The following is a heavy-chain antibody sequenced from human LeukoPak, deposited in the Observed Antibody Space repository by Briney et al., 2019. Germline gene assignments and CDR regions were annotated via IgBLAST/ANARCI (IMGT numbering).Heavy chain of an antibody. J-gene: IGHJ4*02. Sequence: SETLTLTCTVSGGSISSYYWSWIRQPRRKGLEWIGYIYYSGSTNYNPSLKSRVTISVDTSKNQFSLKLSSVTAADTAVYYCARAGTMTTVTTFDYWGQGTLVTVSS. D-gene: IGHD4-11*01. V-gene: IGHV4-59*01. CDR3: ARAGTMTTVTTFDY. CDR2: IYYSGST. CDR1: GGSISSYY.